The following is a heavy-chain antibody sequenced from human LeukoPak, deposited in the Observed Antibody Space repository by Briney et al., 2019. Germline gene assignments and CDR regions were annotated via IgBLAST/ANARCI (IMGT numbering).Heavy chain of an antibody. V-gene: IGHV1-2*02. J-gene: IGHJ4*02. CDR3: ARDLWYSTGWHDS. CDR1: GYTFTSYD. CDR2: INPNSGGT. Sequence: ASVKVSCKASGYTFTSYDINWVRQAPGQGLEWMGWINPNSGGTNYAQNFQGRVTMTRDTSISTAYMELRMLKSDDTAMYYCARDLWYSTGWHDSWGQGTLVTVSS. D-gene: IGHD6-19*01.